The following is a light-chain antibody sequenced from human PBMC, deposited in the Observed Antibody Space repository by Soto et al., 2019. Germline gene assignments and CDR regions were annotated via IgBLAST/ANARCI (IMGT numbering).Light chain of an antibody. Sequence: QSALTQPASVSGSPGQSITISCTGTSSDVGAFSYVSWFQHLPGKAPKLLIFEVTNRPSGVSNRFSGSQSGNTASLTISGLQAEDEADYYCSSYTSSSTLVFGGGTKLTVL. CDR3: SSYTSSSTLV. J-gene: IGLJ2*01. CDR2: EVT. CDR1: SSDVGAFSY. V-gene: IGLV2-14*01.